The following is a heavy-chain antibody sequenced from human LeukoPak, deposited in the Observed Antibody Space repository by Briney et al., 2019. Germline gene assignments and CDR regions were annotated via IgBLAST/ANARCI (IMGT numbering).Heavy chain of an antibody. D-gene: IGHD3-10*01. CDR1: GFTFRNYV. CDR3: ARAGYYGSGSPPSLYFDY. V-gene: IGHV3-30-3*01. CDR2: TSSDLNVK. Sequence: GGSLRLSCAASGFTFRNYVIHWVRQAPGKGLEWVAVTSSDLNVKSYADSVKGRFTISRDHSRSTLYLQMNSLRPEDTAIYYCARAGYYGSGSPPSLYFDYWGQGTLVTVSS. J-gene: IGHJ4*02.